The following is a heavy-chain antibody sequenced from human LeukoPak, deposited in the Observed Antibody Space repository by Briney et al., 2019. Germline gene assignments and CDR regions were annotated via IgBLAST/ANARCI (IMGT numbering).Heavy chain of an antibody. D-gene: IGHD6-19*01. CDR2: IIEGGDVK. J-gene: IGHJ4*02. CDR1: GFTFSAYW. CDR3: ARVGKNGWDFDH. Sequence: GGSLRLSCAASGFTFSAYWMTWVRQAPGKGLEWVANIIEGGDVKYYVDSVKGRFIISRDNTKNSVYLRMTSLRADDTSVYYCARVGKNGWDFDHWGQGTLVTVSS. V-gene: IGHV3-7*01.